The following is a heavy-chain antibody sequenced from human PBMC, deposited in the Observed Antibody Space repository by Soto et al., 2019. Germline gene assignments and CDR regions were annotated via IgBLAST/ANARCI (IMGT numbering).Heavy chain of an antibody. J-gene: IGHJ5*02. CDR2: IKQDGSEK. CDR1: GFTFSSYW. V-gene: IGHV3-7*01. D-gene: IGHD2-2*01. CDR3: ARSGGRYCSSTSCFKEGP. Sequence: GSLRLSCAASGFTFSSYWMSWVRQAPGKGLEWVANIKQDGSEKYYVDSVKGRFTISRDNAKNSLYLQMNSLRAEDTAVYYCARSGGRYCSSTSCFKEGPWGQGTLVTVSS.